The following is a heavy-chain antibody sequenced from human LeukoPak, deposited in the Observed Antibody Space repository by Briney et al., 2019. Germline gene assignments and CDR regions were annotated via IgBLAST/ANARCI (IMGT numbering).Heavy chain of an antibody. V-gene: IGHV3-48*01. Sequence: PGGSLRLSCAASGFTFTTYGMNWVRQAPGKGLEWVSYLSGRSNSIYYAESVKGRFTISRDNAKNTLYLQMHSLRAEDTAIYYCAKVTGGDMITYGGLDYWGQGTLVTVSS. CDR2: LSGRSNSI. J-gene: IGHJ4*02. CDR1: GFTFTTYG. CDR3: AKVTGGDMITYGGLDY. D-gene: IGHD3-16*01.